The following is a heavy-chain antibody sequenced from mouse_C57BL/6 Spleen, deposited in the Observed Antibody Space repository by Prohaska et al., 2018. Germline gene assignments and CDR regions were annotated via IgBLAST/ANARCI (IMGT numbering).Heavy chain of an antibody. CDR1: GFTFSSYA. D-gene: IGHD2-10*02. CDR2: ISDVGSYT. J-gene: IGHJ2*01. V-gene: IGHV5-4*01. Sequence: EVQLVESGGGLVKPGGSLKLSCAASGFTFSSYAMSWVRQTPEKRLEWVATISDVGSYTYYPDNVKGRFTISRDNAKNNLYLQMSHLKSEDTAMYYCARDGGEYPYYFDYWGQGTTLTVSS. CDR3: ARDGGEYPYYFDY.